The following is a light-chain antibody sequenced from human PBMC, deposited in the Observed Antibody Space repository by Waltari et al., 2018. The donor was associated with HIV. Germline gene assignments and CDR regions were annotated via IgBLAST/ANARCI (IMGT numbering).Light chain of an antibody. CDR2: GAS. V-gene: IGKV3D-7*01. CDR1: QTISRSY. Sequence: ETVMTQSPATLSLSPGEGATLSCRASQTISRSYLSWYQQKPGQSPRLLIYGASIMATGIPYRFSGSGSGTDFTLTISRLQPDDFAVYYCQQDYAFPVTFGQGTKVEIK. CDR3: QQDYAFPVT. J-gene: IGKJ1*01.